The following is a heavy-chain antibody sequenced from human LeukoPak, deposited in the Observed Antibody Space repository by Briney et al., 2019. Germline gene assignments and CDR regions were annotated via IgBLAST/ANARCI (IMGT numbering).Heavy chain of an antibody. CDR3: ARNRAAPEN. CDR2: IKQDGSVQ. CDR1: GFTFTNSW. J-gene: IGHJ4*02. D-gene: IGHD1-14*01. Sequence: GGSLRLSCAASGFTFTNSWMTWVRQAPGKGLEWVASIKQDGSVQHYVDSVKGRFAISRDNAKNALYLQMNSLRGEDTAIYYCARNRAAPENWGQGTLVTVSS. V-gene: IGHV3-7*01.